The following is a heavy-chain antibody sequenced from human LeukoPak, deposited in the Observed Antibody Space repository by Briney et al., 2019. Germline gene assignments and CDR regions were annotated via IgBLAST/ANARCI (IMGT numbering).Heavy chain of an antibody. CDR1: GFTFSSYA. J-gene: IGHJ4*02. CDR3: ARDLDYYYDSSGYYGTFDY. V-gene: IGHV3-30-3*01. CDR2: ISYDGSNK. D-gene: IGHD3-22*01. Sequence: GGSLRLSCAASGFTFSSYAMHWVRQAPGKGLEWVAVISYDGSNKYYADSVKGRFTISRDNSKNTLYLQMSSLRAEDTAVYYCARDLDYYYDSSGYYGTFDYWGQGTLVTVSS.